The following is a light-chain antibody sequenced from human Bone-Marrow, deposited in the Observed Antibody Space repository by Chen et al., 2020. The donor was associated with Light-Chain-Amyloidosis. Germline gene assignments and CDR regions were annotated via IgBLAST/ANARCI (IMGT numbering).Light chain of an antibody. CDR2: AAT. CDR3: QNYNRAPRA. V-gene: IGKV1-27*01. J-gene: IGKJ1*01. CDR1: QGIASY. Sequence: DIQMTQSPSSLSASVGDRVTITCRASQGIASYLAWYQQKPGKVPKLLIYAATTLQSGVPSRFRGSGSGADFTLTISSLQPEDVATYYCQNYNRAPRAFGQGTKVEI.